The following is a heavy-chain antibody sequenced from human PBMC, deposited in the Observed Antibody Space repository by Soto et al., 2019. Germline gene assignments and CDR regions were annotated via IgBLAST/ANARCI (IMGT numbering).Heavy chain of an antibody. V-gene: IGHV4-4*07. CDR2: IYTGGT. D-gene: IGHD2-2*01. CDR1: GGTIGGSY. Sequence: SSETLSLTCTVYGGTIGGSYWGCIRQPAGRGLEWIGRIYTGGTSYNPTLKSRVTMSLDTSKNQFSLKLTSVTAADTAVYYCAILTSEADYFDYWGQGILVTVSS. CDR3: AILTSEADYFDY. J-gene: IGHJ4*02.